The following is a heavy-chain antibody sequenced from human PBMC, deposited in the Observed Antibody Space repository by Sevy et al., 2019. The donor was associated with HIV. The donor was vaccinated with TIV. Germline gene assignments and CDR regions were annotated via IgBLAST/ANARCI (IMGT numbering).Heavy chain of an antibody. J-gene: IGHJ4*02. CDR1: GGSITSLY. D-gene: IGHD1-26*01. CDR2: IYYNGHI. CDR3: AGENAWGRGYS. V-gene: IGHV4-59*08. Sequence: SETSLPCTVSGGSITSLYWNWIRQPPGKGLEWFANIYYNGHINYNPSLKSRVTLSLDTSKNQFSLRLSSVTAADTAMYYCAGENAWGRGYSWGQGTLVTVSS.